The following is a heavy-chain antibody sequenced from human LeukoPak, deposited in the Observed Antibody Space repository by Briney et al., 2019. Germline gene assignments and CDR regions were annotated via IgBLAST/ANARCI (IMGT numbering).Heavy chain of an antibody. CDR3: ARGGFYGHPFDF. Sequence: PSETLSLTCTVSGGSISSGGYSWSWIRQPPGKGLEWIGYIYHSGSTYYNPSLKSRVTISVDRSKNQFSLKLSSVTAADTAIYFCARGGFYGHPFDFGGQGTLVTVSS. CDR1: GGSISSGGYS. CDR2: IYHSGST. D-gene: IGHD3-10*01. V-gene: IGHV4-30-2*01. J-gene: IGHJ4*02.